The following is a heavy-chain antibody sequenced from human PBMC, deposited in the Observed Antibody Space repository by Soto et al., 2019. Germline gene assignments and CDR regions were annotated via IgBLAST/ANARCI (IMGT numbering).Heavy chain of an antibody. D-gene: IGHD3-9*01. Sequence: QVQLVQSGAEVKKPGSSVEVSCKASGGTFSSYTISWVRQAPGQGLEWMGRIIPILGIANYAQKFQGRVTITADQSTSTSYMELSSLRSEDTAVYYCAIPHYDILTGPTIDYWGQGTLVTVSA. CDR2: IIPILGIA. CDR3: AIPHYDILTGPTIDY. V-gene: IGHV1-69*02. J-gene: IGHJ4*02. CDR1: GGTFSSYT.